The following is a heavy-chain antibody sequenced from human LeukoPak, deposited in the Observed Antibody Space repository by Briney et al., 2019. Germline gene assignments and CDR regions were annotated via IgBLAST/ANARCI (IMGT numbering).Heavy chain of an antibody. V-gene: IGHV3-23*01. Sequence: GGSLRLSCAASGFTFSNYAMRWVRQAPGKGLEWVSGISGSGDSTYYADSVKGRFTISRDNSKNTLYLRMSSLRAEDTAVYYCARRSGIAVAGAFDYWGQGTLVTVSS. CDR2: ISGSGDST. CDR1: GFTFSNYA. CDR3: ARRSGIAVAGAFDY. D-gene: IGHD6-19*01. J-gene: IGHJ4*02.